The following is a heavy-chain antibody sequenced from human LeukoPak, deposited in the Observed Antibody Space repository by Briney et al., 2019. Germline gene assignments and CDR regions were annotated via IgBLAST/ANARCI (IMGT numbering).Heavy chain of an antibody. V-gene: IGHV1-2*02. D-gene: IGHD2-2*01. J-gene: IGHJ4*02. CDR2: INPNSGAT. CDR3: ARVKKLMPEFEF. Sequence: ASVKVSCKASGYTFTGYYLHWVRQAPGQGLEWMGWINPNSGATKYAQKFQGRVSMTRDTSINTAYMDLTNLRSDDTAIFYCARVKKLMPEFEFWGQGTLVTVSS. CDR1: GYTFTGYY.